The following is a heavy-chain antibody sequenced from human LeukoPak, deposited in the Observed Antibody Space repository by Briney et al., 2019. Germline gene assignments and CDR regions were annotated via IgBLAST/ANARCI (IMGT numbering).Heavy chain of an antibody. D-gene: IGHD6-13*01. J-gene: IGHJ4*02. CDR1: GYTFTGYY. Sequence: RASVKVSCKASGYTFTGYYMHWVRQAPGQGHEWMGRINPNSGGTNYAQKFQGRVTMTRDTSISTAYMELSRLRSDDTAVYYCAKLAAADLLGGYWGQGTLVTVSS. CDR3: AKLAAADLLGGY. CDR2: INPNSGGT. V-gene: IGHV1-2*06.